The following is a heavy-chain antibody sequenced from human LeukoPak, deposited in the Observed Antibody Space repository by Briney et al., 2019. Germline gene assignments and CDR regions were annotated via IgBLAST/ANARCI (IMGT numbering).Heavy chain of an antibody. J-gene: IGHJ3*02. D-gene: IGHD4-17*01. CDR2: INPNSGNT. CDR3: ARDEDGDGDAFDI. CDR1: GYTFTGYY. V-gene: IGHV1-18*04. Sequence: PVASVKVSCKASGYTFTGYYMHWVRQAPGQGLEWMGWINPNSGNTNYAQKLQGRVTMTTDTSTSTAYMELRSLRSDDTAVYYCARDEDGDGDAFDIWGQGTMVTVSS.